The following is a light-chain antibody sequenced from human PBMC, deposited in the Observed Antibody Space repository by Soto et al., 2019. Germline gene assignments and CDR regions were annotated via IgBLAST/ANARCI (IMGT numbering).Light chain of an antibody. J-gene: IGKJ1*01. Sequence: DIQMTQSPSSLSASVGDRVTITCRASQSISSYLNWYQQKPGKAPKLLIYAASSLQSGVPSRFSGSGSGTDFTRTISSLQPEDFATYYCQQSYSGTFGQGTKVEIK. CDR2: AAS. CDR3: QQSYSGT. CDR1: QSISSY. V-gene: IGKV1-39*01.